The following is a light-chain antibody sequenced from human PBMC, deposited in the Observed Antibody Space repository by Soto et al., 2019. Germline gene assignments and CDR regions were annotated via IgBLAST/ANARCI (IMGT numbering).Light chain of an antibody. J-gene: IGLJ1*01. Sequence: QSVLTQPASVSGSARQSITSSCTRTSSDVGGYNYVSWYQQHPGKAPKLMIYDVSNRPSGVSNRFSGSKSGNTASLTISGLQAEDEADYYCSSYTTSTSYVFGTGTKVTVL. CDR3: SSYTTSTSYV. CDR2: DVS. CDR1: SSDVGGYNY. V-gene: IGLV2-14*01.